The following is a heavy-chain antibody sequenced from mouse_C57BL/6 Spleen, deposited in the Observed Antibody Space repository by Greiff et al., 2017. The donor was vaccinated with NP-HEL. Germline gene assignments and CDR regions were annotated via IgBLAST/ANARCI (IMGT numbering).Heavy chain of an antibody. CDR3: TRGLRGDYAMDY. Sequence: VHVKQSGAELVRPGASVKLSCTASGFNIKDDYMHWVKQRPEQGLEWIGWIDPENGDTEYASKFQGKATITADTSSNTAYLQLSSLTSEDTAVYYCTRGLRGDYAMDYWGQGTSVTVSS. CDR1: GFNIKDDY. V-gene: IGHV14-4*01. J-gene: IGHJ4*01. D-gene: IGHD2-4*01. CDR2: IDPENGDT.